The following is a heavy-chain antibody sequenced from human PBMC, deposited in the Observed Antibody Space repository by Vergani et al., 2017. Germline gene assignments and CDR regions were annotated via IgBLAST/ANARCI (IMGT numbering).Heavy chain of an antibody. V-gene: IGHV1-18*01. CDR1: GYNFTSYG. CDR2: ISAYNGNT. J-gene: IGHJ6*03. CDR3: ARGHWNYFGAYYYYMDV. D-gene: IGHD1-7*01. Sequence: QVQLVQSGAEVKKPGASVKVSCKASGYNFTSYGISWVRQAPGQGLEWMGWISAYNGNTNYAQKLQGRVTMTTDTSTSTAYMELRSLRSDDTAVYCCARGHWNYFGAYYYYMDVWGKGTTVTVSS.